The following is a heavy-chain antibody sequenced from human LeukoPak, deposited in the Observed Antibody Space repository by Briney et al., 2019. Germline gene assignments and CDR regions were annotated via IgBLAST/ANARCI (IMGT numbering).Heavy chain of an antibody. V-gene: IGHV4-59*08. Sequence: KPSETLSLTCTVSGGSISGYYWSWIRQPPGKGLEWIGYIYYSGSTNYNPSLKSRVTISVDTSKNQFSLKLSSVTAADTAVYYCARHRITMVRGVTLDAFDIWGQGTMVTVSS. CDR2: IYYSGST. D-gene: IGHD3-10*01. CDR3: ARHRITMVRGVTLDAFDI. J-gene: IGHJ3*02. CDR1: GGSISGYY.